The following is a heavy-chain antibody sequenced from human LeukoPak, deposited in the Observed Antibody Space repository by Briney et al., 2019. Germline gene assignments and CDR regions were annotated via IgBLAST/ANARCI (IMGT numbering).Heavy chain of an antibody. CDR2: IKSTTYGGTA. Sequence: GGSLRLSCAASGFTFDNAWMSWVRQAPGKGLEWVGRIKSTTYGGTADYAAPVKGRFTISRDDSKKTLYLQMNSLKTEDTAVYYCTTDRMVRGVIIRAGFDYWGQGTLVTVSS. V-gene: IGHV3-15*01. CDR3: TTDRMVRGVIIRAGFDY. J-gene: IGHJ4*02. D-gene: IGHD3-10*01. CDR1: GFTFDNAW.